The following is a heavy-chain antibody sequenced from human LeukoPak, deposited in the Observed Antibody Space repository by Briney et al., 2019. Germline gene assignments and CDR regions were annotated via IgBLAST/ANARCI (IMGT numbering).Heavy chain of an antibody. Sequence: SETLSLTCAVYGGSFSGYYWSWIRQPPGKGLEWIGEINHSGSTNYNPTLKSRVTISVVTSKNQFSLKLSSVTAADTAVYYCARGEWRPHGSGSYRYWGQGTLVTVSS. CDR1: GGSFSGYY. CDR2: INHSGST. CDR3: ARGEWRPHGSGSYRY. D-gene: IGHD3-10*01. V-gene: IGHV4-34*01. J-gene: IGHJ4*02.